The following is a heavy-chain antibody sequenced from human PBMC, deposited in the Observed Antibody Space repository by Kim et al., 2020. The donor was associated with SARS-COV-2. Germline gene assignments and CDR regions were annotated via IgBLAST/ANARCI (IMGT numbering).Heavy chain of an antibody. D-gene: IGHD5-18*01. Sequence: SQTLSLTCAISGDSVSSNSVAWNWIRQSPSRGLEWLGRTYYRSKWYNDYAVSVKSRITITPDTSKNQFSLQLSSVSPEDTAIYYCARSFSDTYNSWGQGTLVTVSS. CDR3: ARSFSDTYNS. J-gene: IGHJ4*02. CDR1: GDSVSSNSVA. V-gene: IGHV6-1*01. CDR2: TYYRSKWYN.